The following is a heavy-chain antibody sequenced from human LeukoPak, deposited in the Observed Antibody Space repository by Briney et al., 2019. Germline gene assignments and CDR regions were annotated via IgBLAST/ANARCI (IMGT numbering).Heavy chain of an antibody. V-gene: IGHV4-39*01. J-gene: IGHJ6*02. CDR3: ARRGSGSGGTYAGMDV. D-gene: IGHD1-26*01. CDR2: IVCSRST. CDR1: GGSIISSLHY. Sequence: SETLSLTCTVSGGSIISSLHYWDWIRQPPGKGLEWLGSIVCSRSTSVNPALKSRVTISVDTSKNQFSRNLTSVNATDTALDYCARRGSGSGGTYAGMDVWGQGTMVTVSS.